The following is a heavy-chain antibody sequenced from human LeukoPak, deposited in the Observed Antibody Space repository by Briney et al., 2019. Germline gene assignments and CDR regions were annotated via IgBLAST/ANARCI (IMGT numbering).Heavy chain of an antibody. D-gene: IGHD6-6*01. CDR2: IKQDGSEK. CDR3: ARESFAARWD. J-gene: IGHJ4*02. CDR1: GFTFSRYW. Sequence: GGSLRLSCAASGFTFSRYWMSWVRQAPGKGLEWVANIKQDGSEKDYVDSVKGRFTISRDNAKNSLYLQMNSLTAEDTAVYYCARESFAARWDWGQGTLVTVSA. V-gene: IGHV3-7*01.